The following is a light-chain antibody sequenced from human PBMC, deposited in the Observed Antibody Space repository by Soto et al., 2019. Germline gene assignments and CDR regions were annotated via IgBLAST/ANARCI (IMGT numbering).Light chain of an antibody. Sequence: IQMSQSPSTLSGSVGDRVTITWRSSQTISSWLSSYQQKPGKAPKLLIYKASTLKSGVPSRFIGSGSGTEFTLTITSLQHDDFATYYCHHYNSYSEAFGQGTKVDIK. CDR2: KAS. CDR1: QTISSW. CDR3: HHYNSYSEA. J-gene: IGKJ1*01. V-gene: IGKV1-5*03.